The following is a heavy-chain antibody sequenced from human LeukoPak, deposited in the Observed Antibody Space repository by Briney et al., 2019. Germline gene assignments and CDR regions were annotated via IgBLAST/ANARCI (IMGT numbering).Heavy chain of an antibody. CDR2: IKQDGSEK. D-gene: IGHD1-7*01. CDR1: GFTFSSYW. Sequence: GGSLRLSCAASGFTFSSYWMSWVRQAPGKGLEWVANIKQDGSEKNYVDSVKGRFTISRDNAKNSLYLQMNSLRAEDTAVYYCAKYNWNYHYFDYWGQGTLVTVSS. J-gene: IGHJ4*02. V-gene: IGHV3-7*01. CDR3: AKYNWNYHYFDY.